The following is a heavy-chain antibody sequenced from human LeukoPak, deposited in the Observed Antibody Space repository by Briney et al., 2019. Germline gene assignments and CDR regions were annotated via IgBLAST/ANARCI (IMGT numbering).Heavy chain of an antibody. CDR1: GGXVSSGISY. D-gene: IGHD3-22*01. CDR3: ARGPPEYYDSSGYYYFDY. CDR2: IYYSGST. V-gene: IGHV4-61*01. Sequence: SETLSLTCIVSGGXVSSGISYWSWTRQPPGKGLEWIGYIYYSGSTNYNPSLKSRVTISVDTSKNQFSLKLSSVTAADTAVYYCARGPPEYYDSSGYYYFDYWGQGTLVTVSS. J-gene: IGHJ4*02.